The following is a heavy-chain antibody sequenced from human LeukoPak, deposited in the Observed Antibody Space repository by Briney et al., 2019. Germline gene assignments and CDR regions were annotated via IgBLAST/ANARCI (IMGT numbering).Heavy chain of an antibody. CDR2: ICGSGGST. CDR1: GFTFSSYA. Sequence: GGSLRLSCAASGFTFSSYAMSWDRQAPGKGLEWVSAICGSGGSTYYADSVKGRFTISRDNSKNTLYLQMNSLRAEDTAVYYCAKAVAVAGRSPFDYWGQGTLVTVSS. D-gene: IGHD6-19*01. CDR3: AKAVAVAGRSPFDY. V-gene: IGHV3-23*01. J-gene: IGHJ4*02.